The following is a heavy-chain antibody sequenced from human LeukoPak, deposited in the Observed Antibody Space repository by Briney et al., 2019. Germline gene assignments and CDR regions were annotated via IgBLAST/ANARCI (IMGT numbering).Heavy chain of an antibody. D-gene: IGHD1-14*01. CDR2: ISWNSGSI. J-gene: IGHJ5*02. CDR3: AKDGTGFDP. CDR1: GFTFDDYA. V-gene: IGHV3-9*01. Sequence: GGSLRLSCAASGFTFDDYAMHWVRQAPGKGLEWVSGISWNSGSIGYADSVKGRFTISRDNSKNTLYLQMNSLRAEDTAVYYCAKDGTGFDPWGQGTLVTVSS.